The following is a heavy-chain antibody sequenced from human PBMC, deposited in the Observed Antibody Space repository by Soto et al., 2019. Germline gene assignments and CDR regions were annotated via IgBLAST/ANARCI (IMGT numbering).Heavy chain of an antibody. CDR1: GGTFSSYA. CDR3: ARGYPRYSCSFLDYGMDV. Sequence: QVQLVQSGAEVKKPGSSVKVSCKASGGTFSSYAISWVRQAPGQGLEWMGGIIPIFGTANYAQKFQGRVTITADKSTSTAYMELSSLRSEDTAVYYCARGYPRYSCSFLDYGMDVWGQGTTVTVSS. V-gene: IGHV1-69*06. D-gene: IGHD6-6*01. CDR2: IIPIFGTA. J-gene: IGHJ6*02.